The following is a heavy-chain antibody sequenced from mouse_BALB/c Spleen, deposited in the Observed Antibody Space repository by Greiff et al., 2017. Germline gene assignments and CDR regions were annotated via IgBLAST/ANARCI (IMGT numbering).Heavy chain of an antibody. J-gene: IGHJ2*01. D-gene: IGHD2-2*01. CDR2: ISDGGSYT. CDR1: GFTFSDYY. V-gene: IGHV5-4*02. Sequence: EVQLVESGGGLVKPGGSLKLSCAASGFTFSDYYMYWVRQTPEKRLEWVATISDGGSYTYYPDSVKGRFTISRDNAKNNLYLQMSSLKSEDTAMYYCARSYGYDEEVYFDYWGQGTTLTVSS. CDR3: ARSYGYDEEVYFDY.